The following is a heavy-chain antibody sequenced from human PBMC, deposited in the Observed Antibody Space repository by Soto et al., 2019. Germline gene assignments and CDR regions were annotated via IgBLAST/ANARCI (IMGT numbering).Heavy chain of an antibody. CDR1: GGSITTAGYS. V-gene: IGHV4-30-2*01. J-gene: IGHJ6*02. CDR3: ASRPFYYYGLDV. CDR2: VYHTGNA. Sequence: TSETLSVTCTVSGGSITTAGYSWSWIRQPPGKALEWIGYVYHTGNAYPKPSLKSRVTISLDRSKNQFSLKMTSVTAADTALYYCASRPFYYYGLDVWGQGTTVTVPS.